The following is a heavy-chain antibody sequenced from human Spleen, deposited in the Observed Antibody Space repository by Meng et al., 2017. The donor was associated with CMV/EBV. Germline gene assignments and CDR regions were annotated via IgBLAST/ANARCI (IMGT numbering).Heavy chain of an antibody. Sequence: INTGGYYWTWICQRPGQGLEWMGYIYYSGNTHYNPSLKSRLTISIDRSKNLFSLELSSVTAADTAIYYCARDHGGIDSCCLGGWFDPWGQGTLVTVS. J-gene: IGHJ5*02. CDR3: ARDHGGIDSCCLGGWFDP. CDR2: IYYSGNT. D-gene: IGHD2-2*01. CDR1: INTGGYY. V-gene: IGHV4-31*02.